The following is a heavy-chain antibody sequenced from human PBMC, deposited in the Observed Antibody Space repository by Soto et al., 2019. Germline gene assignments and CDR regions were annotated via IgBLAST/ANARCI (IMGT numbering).Heavy chain of an antibody. CDR2: IDPSDSYT. CDR1: GYSFTSHW. V-gene: IGHV5-10-1*01. Sequence: EVQLVQSGAEVKKPGESLRISCKGSGYSFTSHWIRWVRQMPGKGLEWMGRIDPSDSYTSYSPSFQGHVTISADKSISTVYLQWSSLKASDTATYYCARGDTALSYWYFDLWGRGTLVTVSS. D-gene: IGHD5-18*01. J-gene: IGHJ2*01. CDR3: ARGDTALSYWYFDL.